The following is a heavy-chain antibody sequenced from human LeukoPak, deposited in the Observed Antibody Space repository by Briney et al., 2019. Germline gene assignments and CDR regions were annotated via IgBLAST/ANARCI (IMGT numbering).Heavy chain of an antibody. CDR3: ARDRSSGSYFSEFDY. D-gene: IGHD1-26*01. CDR2: INSDGSST. V-gene: IGHV3-74*01. Sequence: AGGSLRLSCAASGFTFSSYWMHWVRHAPGKGLVWVSRINSDGSSTSYADSVKGRFTISRDNAKNTLYLQMNSLRAEDTAVYYCARDRSSGSYFSEFDYWGQGTLVTVSS. CDR1: GFTFSSYW. J-gene: IGHJ4*02.